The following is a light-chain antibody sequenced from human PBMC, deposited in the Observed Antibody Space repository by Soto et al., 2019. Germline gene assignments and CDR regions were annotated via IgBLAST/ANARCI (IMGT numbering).Light chain of an antibody. CDR1: QSIGSSF. CDR2: GAS. J-gene: IGKJ5*01. Sequence: EIVLTQSPGTLSLSPGERATLSCRASQSIGSSFLAWYQQKPGQAPRLLIYGASSRATGIPDRFSVSGSGTDCTLTISRLEPEDFAVYYCQQYGSSPPITFGQGTRLEIK. CDR3: QQYGSSPPIT. V-gene: IGKV3-20*01.